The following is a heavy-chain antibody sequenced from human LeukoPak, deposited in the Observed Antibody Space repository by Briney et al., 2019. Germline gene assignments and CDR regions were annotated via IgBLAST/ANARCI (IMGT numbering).Heavy chain of an antibody. CDR2: IYPSIGST. J-gene: IGHJ6*02. CDR3: ARDWRIALVRGVINVPGGMNV. D-gene: IGHD3-10*01. CDR1: AYTFTTYY. Sequence: ASVKVSCKSSAYTFTTYYIHWVRQAPGQGLEWIGMIYPSIGSTYYAQRFQGRVTMTRDTSTSTVYMELGSLTSDDTAVYYCARDWRIALVRGVINVPGGMNVWGQGTTVTVSS. V-gene: IGHV1-46*01.